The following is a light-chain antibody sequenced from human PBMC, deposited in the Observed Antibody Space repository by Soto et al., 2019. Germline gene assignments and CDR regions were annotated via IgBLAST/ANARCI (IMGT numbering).Light chain of an antibody. CDR2: ASA. Sequence: DIQMTQSPSSLSASVGDRVAITCRASQAIHNYLAWYQQRPGKVPKLLIYASAALQSGVPSRFSGSGSGTAFTLTISSLQPEDIATYYRQQYSNVPITFGQGTRLEIK. CDR1: QAIHNY. V-gene: IGKV1-27*01. CDR3: QQYSNVPIT. J-gene: IGKJ5*01.